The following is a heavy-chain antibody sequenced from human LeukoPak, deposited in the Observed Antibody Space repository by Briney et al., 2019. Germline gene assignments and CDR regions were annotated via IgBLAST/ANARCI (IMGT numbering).Heavy chain of an antibody. CDR1: GFTFSSNW. CDR2: IKQDGSEE. J-gene: IGHJ4*02. D-gene: IGHD1-26*01. V-gene: IGHV3-7*01. CDR3: ARGSSAGASLRHDY. Sequence: PGGSLRLSCAASGFTFSSNWMSWVRQGPGKGRKWVANIKQDGSEENFVDSVKGRFTISRDNAKKSLYLQMNSLRAEDTAVYYCARGSSAGASLRHDYWGQGTLVTVSS.